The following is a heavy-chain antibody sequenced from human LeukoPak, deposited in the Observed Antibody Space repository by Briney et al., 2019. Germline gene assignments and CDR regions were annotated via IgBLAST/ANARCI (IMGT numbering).Heavy chain of an antibody. D-gene: IGHD3-3*01. Sequence: GGSLRLSCAASGFTFSSYWMSWVRQAPGKGLKWVANIKQDGSEKYYVDSVKGRFTISRDNAKNSLYLQMNSLRAEDTAVYYCASEVLRGTFDYWGQGTLATVSS. CDR3: ASEVLRGTFDY. CDR1: GFTFSSYW. V-gene: IGHV3-7*01. J-gene: IGHJ4*02. CDR2: IKQDGSEK.